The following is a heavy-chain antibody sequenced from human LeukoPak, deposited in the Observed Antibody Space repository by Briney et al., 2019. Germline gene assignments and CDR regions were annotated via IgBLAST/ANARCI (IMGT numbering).Heavy chain of an antibody. CDR1: GYSFINDD. CDR2: MSPSNGNT. CDR3: ASSTGRTLAFDV. D-gene: IGHD1-26*01. J-gene: IGHJ3*01. V-gene: IGHV1-8*03. Sequence: ASVKVSCKASGYSFINDDINWVRQAPGQGLEWMVWMSPSNGNTGFAQKFQGRVTLTWNTSITTAYMELSSLRSEDTAVYYCASSTGRTLAFDVWGQGTMVSISS.